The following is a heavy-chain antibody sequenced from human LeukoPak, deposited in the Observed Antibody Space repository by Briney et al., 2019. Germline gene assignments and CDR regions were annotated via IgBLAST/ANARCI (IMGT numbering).Heavy chain of an antibody. CDR2: ISGSGGST. CDR1: GFTFSSYA. Sequence: QTGGSLRLSCAASGFTFSSYAMSWVRQAPGKGLEWVSAISGSGGSTYYADSVKGRFTISRDNSKNTLYLQMNSLRAEDTAVYYCATHDYGSGSYMGTPYYFDYWGQGTLVTVSS. D-gene: IGHD3-10*01. V-gene: IGHV3-23*01. CDR3: ATHDYGSGSYMGTPYYFDY. J-gene: IGHJ4*02.